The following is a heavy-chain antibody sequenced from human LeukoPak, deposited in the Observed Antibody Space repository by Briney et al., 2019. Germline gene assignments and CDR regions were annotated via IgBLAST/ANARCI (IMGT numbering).Heavy chain of an antibody. CDR3: ARDRSYSSSWTYYYGMDV. CDR1: GYTFTSYG. Sequence: GASVKVSCKASGYTFTSYGISWVRQAPGQGLEWMGIINPSGGSTSYAQKFQGRVTMTRDTSTSTVYMELSSLRSEDTAVYYCARDRSYSSSWTYYYGMDVWGQGTTVTVSS. CDR2: INPSGGST. D-gene: IGHD6-13*01. V-gene: IGHV1-46*01. J-gene: IGHJ6*02.